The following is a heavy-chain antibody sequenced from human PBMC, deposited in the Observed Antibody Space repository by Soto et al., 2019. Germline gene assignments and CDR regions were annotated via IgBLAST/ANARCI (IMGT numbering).Heavy chain of an antibody. CDR2: IWYDGSNK. J-gene: IGHJ6*02. CDR3: ARATYFYDSSGYSGYGLDV. D-gene: IGHD3-22*01. Sequence: HPGGSLRLSCVASGFTFSSYGMHWVRQAPGKGLEWVAVIWYDGSNKYYADSVKGRFTISRDNSENTLYVQMNSLRAEDTAVYYCARATYFYDSSGYSGYGLDVWGQGTTVTVSS. V-gene: IGHV3-33*01. CDR1: GFTFSSYG.